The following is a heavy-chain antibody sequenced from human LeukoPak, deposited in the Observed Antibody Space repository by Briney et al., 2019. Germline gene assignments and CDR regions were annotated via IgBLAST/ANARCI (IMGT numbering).Heavy chain of an antibody. CDR2: IYSGGST. J-gene: IGHJ4*02. V-gene: IGHV3-66*02. Sequence: GGSLRLSCAASGFTVSSNYMSWVRQAPGKRLEWVSVIYSGGSTYYADSVKGRFTISRDNSKNTLYLQMNSLRAEDTAVYYCARDDLGYCSSTSCPTNDYWGQGTLVTVSS. CDR1: GFTVSSNY. CDR3: ARDDLGYCSSTSCPTNDY. D-gene: IGHD2-2*01.